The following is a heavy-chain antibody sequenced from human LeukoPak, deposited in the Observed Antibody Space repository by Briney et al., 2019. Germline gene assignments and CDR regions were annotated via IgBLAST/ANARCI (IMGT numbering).Heavy chain of an antibody. Sequence: SETLSLTCIVSGDSISSNDYYWGWIRQPPGKGLEWIGNFYYSGGTYYNPSLKSRVTMSIDTSKKQFSLNLSSVTAADTAVYHCARLPISLDAFDIWGQGTKVTVSS. D-gene: IGHD3-9*01. CDR3: ARLPISLDAFDI. J-gene: IGHJ3*02. CDR1: GDSISSNDYY. V-gene: IGHV4-39*01. CDR2: FYYSGGT.